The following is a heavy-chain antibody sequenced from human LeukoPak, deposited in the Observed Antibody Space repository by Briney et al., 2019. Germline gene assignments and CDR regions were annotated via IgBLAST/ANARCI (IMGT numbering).Heavy chain of an antibody. CDR2: ISGDGGST. D-gene: IGHD3-9*01. Sequence: GGSLRLSCAASGFTFDDYAMHWVRQAPGKGLEWVSLISGDGGSTYYADSVKGRFTISRDNSKNSLYLQMNSLRTEDTALYYCAKGPLRYFDWLAPNYYYGMDVWGQGTTVTVSS. V-gene: IGHV3-43*02. CDR1: GFTFDDYA. CDR3: AKGPLRYFDWLAPNYYYGMDV. J-gene: IGHJ6*02.